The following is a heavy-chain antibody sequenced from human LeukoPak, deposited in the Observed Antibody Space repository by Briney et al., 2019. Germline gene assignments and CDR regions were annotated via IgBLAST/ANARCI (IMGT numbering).Heavy chain of an antibody. Sequence: PSQTLSLTCTVSGGSISSGSYYWSWIRQPAGKGLEWIGRIYISGSTNYNPSLKSRVTISVDTSKNQFSLKLSSVTAADTAVYYCAREDVDTAMVVQFDPWGQGTLVTVSS. CDR3: AREDVDTAMVVQFDP. CDR2: IYISGST. J-gene: IGHJ5*02. CDR1: GGSISSGSYY. V-gene: IGHV4-61*02. D-gene: IGHD5-18*01.